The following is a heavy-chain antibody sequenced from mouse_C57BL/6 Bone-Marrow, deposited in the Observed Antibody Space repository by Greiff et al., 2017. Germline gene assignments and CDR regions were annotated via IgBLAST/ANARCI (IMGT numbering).Heavy chain of an antibody. V-gene: IGHV1-55*01. CDR1: GYTFTSYW. D-gene: IGHD2-1*01. J-gene: IGHJ3*01. CDR3: AGSIFYSFAY. Sequence: QVQLQQSGAELVKPGASVKMSCKASGYTFTSYWITWVKQRPGQGLEWIGDIYPGSGSTNYNEKFKSKATLTVDTSSSTAYMQLSSLTSEDSAAYYCAGSIFYSFAYWGQGTLVTVSA. CDR2: IYPGSGST.